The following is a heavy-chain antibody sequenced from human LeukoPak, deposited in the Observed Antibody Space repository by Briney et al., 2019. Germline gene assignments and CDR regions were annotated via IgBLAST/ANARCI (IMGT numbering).Heavy chain of an antibody. V-gene: IGHV4-59*12. Sequence: SETLSLTCTVSGGSINNDYWSWIRQPPGKGLEWIGYINFSGRINYNPSLKSRVTISVDTSKNQFSLKLSSVTAADTAVYYCARDCSFIAAASPDAFDIWGQGTMVTVSS. J-gene: IGHJ3*02. CDR2: INFSGRI. CDR1: GGSINNDY. CDR3: ARDCSFIAAASPDAFDI. D-gene: IGHD6-13*01.